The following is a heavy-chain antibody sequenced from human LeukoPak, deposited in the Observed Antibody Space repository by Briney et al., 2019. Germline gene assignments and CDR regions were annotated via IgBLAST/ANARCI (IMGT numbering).Heavy chain of an antibody. CDR2: ISSSGSTL. D-gene: IGHD3-10*02. V-gene: IGHV3-48*03. Sequence: GGSLRLSCAASGFTFCSYEMNWVCQAPGEGLGWVSYISSSGSTLYYAASVKGRFTISRDNAKNSLYLQMNSLRAEDTAVYYCAELGITMIGGVWGKGTTVTISS. J-gene: IGHJ6*04. CDR3: AELGITMIGGV. CDR1: GFTFCSYE.